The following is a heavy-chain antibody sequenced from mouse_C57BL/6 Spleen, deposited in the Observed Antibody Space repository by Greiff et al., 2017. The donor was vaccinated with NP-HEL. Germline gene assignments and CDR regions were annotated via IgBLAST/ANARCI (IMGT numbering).Heavy chain of an antibody. Sequence: EVKVVESGPELVKPGASVKIPCKASGYTFTDYNMDWVKQSHGKSLEWIGDINPNNGGTIYNQKFKGKATLTVDKSSSTAYMELRSLTSEDTAVYYCARPTNYGSRNFDVWGTGTTVTVSS. J-gene: IGHJ1*03. CDR1: GYTFTDYN. V-gene: IGHV1-18*01. CDR2: INPNNGGT. CDR3: ARPTNYGSRNFDV. D-gene: IGHD1-1*01.